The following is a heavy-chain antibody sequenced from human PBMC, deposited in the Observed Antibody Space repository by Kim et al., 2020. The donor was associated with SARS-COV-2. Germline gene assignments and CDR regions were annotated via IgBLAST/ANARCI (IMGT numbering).Heavy chain of an antibody. Sequence: AASVKGRFAISRDTSRNPLYLQMNSLRTGDTAVYYCASITSEGRSAENYDYWGQGTLVTVSS. CDR3: ASITSEGRSAENYDY. J-gene: IGHJ4*02. D-gene: IGHD1-20*01. V-gene: IGHV3-30*07.